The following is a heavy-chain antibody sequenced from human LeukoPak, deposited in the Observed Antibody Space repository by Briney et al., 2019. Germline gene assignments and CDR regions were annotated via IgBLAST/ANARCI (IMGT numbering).Heavy chain of an antibody. CDR2: IYHSGST. V-gene: IGHV4-38-2*01. Sequence: SETLSLTCAVSGYSISSGYYWGWIRQPPGKGLEWIGSIYHSGSTYYNPSLKSRVTISGDTSKNEFSLKLSSVTAADTAVYYCARHRSLDRGITVLDYWGQGTLVTVSS. D-gene: IGHD3-16*01. J-gene: IGHJ4*02. CDR1: GYSISSGYY. CDR3: ARHRSLDRGITVLDY.